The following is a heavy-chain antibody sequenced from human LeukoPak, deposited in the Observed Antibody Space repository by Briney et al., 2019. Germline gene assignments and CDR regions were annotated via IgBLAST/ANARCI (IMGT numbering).Heavy chain of an antibody. CDR3: ARGGIAVAGPIFDY. D-gene: IGHD6-19*01. CDR1: GGSISSGYY. Sequence: SETLSLTCTVSGGSISSGYYWGWIRQPPGKGLEWIGSIYHSGSTYYNPSLKSRVTISVDTSKNQFSLKLSSVTAADTAVYYCARGGIAVAGPIFDYWGQGTLVTVSS. V-gene: IGHV4-38-2*02. CDR2: IYHSGST. J-gene: IGHJ4*02.